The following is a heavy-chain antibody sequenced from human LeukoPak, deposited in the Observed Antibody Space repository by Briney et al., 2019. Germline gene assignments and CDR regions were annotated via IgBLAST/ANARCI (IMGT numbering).Heavy chain of an antibody. CDR2: IVVGSGNT. V-gene: IGHV1-58*01. J-gene: IGHJ4*02. Sequence: TSVKVSCKASGFTFTSSAVQWLRQSHEQRLEWIGWIVVGSGNTNYAQKFQERVTITRDMSTSTAYMELSSLRSEDTAVYYCAADRAGSAYCGGDCYSYWGQGTLVTVSS. CDR3: AADRAGSAYCGGDCYSY. CDR1: GFTFTSSA. D-gene: IGHD2-21*02.